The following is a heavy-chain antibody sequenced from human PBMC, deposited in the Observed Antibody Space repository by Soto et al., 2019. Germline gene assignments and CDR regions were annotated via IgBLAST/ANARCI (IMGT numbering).Heavy chain of an antibody. Sequence: PSETLSLTCTVTGGSISSYYWSWIRQPPGRGLEWIGYIYYSGNTNYNPSLKSRVTLSVDTSTNQCSLTLSSMTAADTAVYYCALRSMAVVPEYWGQGTLVTVSS. D-gene: IGHD3-22*01. CDR2: IYYSGNT. CDR1: GGSISSYY. J-gene: IGHJ4*02. CDR3: ALRSMAVVPEY. V-gene: IGHV4-59*01.